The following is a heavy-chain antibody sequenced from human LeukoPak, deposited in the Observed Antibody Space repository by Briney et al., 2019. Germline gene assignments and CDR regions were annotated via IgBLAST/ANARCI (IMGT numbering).Heavy chain of an antibody. J-gene: IGHJ6*03. D-gene: IGHD3-10*01. CDR3: ARVIMGRGFIPPYYYMDV. CDR1: GYTFTNHD. CDR2: MNPNSGNT. Sequence: ASVKVSCKASGYTFTNHDINWVRQATGQGLEWMGWMNPNSGNTGYAQNFQGRVTMTRNISISTAYMELSSLRSEDTAAYYCARVIMGRGFIPPYYYMDVWGKGTTVTISS. V-gene: IGHV1-8*01.